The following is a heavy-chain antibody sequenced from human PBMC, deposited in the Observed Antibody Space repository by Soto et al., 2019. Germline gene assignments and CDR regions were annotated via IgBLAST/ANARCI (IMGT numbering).Heavy chain of an antibody. CDR1: GFTLSSYA. Sequence: GSLRLSCAASGFTLSSYAMSWVRQAPGKGLEWVSAISGGGGSTYYADSVKGRCTTSRDNSKNTLYLQMNSLRAEDTAVYYCAKLQRSAMVRGVIVYWGQGTLVTVSS. V-gene: IGHV3-23*01. D-gene: IGHD3-10*01. CDR3: AKLQRSAMVRGVIVY. J-gene: IGHJ4*02. CDR2: ISGGGGST.